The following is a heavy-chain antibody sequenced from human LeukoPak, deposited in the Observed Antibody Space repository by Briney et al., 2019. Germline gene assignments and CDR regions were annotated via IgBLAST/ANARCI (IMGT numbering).Heavy chain of an antibody. J-gene: IGHJ4*02. D-gene: IGHD3-9*01. CDR2: ISSSSSYI. V-gene: IGHV3-21*01. CDR1: GFTFSSYS. Sequence: GGSLRLSCAASGFTFSSYSMNWVRQAPGKGLEWVSSISSSSSYIYYADSVKGRFTISRDNAKNSLYLQMNSLRAEDTAVYYCAEALVGYDILTGYFRPFDYWGQGTLVTVSS. CDR3: AEALVGYDILTGYFRPFDY.